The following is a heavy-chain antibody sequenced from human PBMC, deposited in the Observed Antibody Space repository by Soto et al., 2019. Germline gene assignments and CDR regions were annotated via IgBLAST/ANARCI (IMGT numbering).Heavy chain of an antibody. CDR3: ARYGRIAARPSRYYYYYMDV. Sequence: QVQLQQWGAGLLKPSETLSLTCAVYGGSFSGYYWSWIRQPPGKGLEWIGEINHSGSTNYNPSLRIRVTISVDTSKNQFSLKLSSVTAADTAVYYCARYGRIAARPSRYYYYYMDVWGKGTTVTVSS. CDR1: GGSFSGYY. V-gene: IGHV4-34*01. J-gene: IGHJ6*03. D-gene: IGHD6-6*01. CDR2: INHSGST.